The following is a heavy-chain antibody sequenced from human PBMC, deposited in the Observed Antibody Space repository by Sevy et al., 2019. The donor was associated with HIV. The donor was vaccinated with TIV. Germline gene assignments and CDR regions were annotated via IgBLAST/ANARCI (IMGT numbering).Heavy chain of an antibody. CDR1: GFTVSSNY. CDR2: IYSGGST. D-gene: IGHD2-2*03. J-gene: IGHJ3*02. Sequence: GSLRLSCAASGFTVSSNYMSWVRQAPGKGLEWVSVIYSGGSTYYADSVKGRFTISRDNSKNTLYLQMNSLRAEDTAVYYCARDLDSKGNAFDIWGQGTMVTVSS. V-gene: IGHV3-53*01. CDR3: ARDLDSKGNAFDI.